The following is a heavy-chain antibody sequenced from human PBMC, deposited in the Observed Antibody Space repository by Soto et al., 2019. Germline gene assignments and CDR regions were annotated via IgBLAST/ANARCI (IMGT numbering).Heavy chain of an antibody. J-gene: IGHJ6*02. D-gene: IGHD3-3*01. CDR1: GYSFTSYW. V-gene: IGHV5-10-1*01. Sequence: GESLKISCKGSGYSFTSYWISWVRQMPGKGLEWMGRIDPSDSYTNYSPSFQGHVTISADKSISTAYLQWSSLKASDTAMYYCAKIGGYYYYYGMDVWGQGTTVTVSS. CDR3: AKIGGYYYYYGMDV. CDR2: IDPSDSYT.